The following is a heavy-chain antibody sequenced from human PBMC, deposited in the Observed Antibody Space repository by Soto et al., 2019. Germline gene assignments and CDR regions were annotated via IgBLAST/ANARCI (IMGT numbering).Heavy chain of an antibody. CDR3: ARACTNGVCYIYYYYGMDV. CDR1: GFTFSSYS. CDR2: ISSSSSYI. J-gene: IGHJ6*02. Sequence: EVQLVESGGGLVKPGGSLRLSCAASGFTFSSYSMNWVRQAPGKGLEWVSSISSSSSYIYYADSVKGRFTISRDNAKNSLYLQMNSLRAEDTAVYYCARACTNGVCYIYYYYGMDVWGQGTTVTVSS. D-gene: IGHD2-8*01. V-gene: IGHV3-21*01.